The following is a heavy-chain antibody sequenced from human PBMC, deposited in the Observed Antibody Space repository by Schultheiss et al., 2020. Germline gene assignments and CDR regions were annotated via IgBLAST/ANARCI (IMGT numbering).Heavy chain of an antibody. J-gene: IGHJ4*02. V-gene: IGHV3-64D*06. D-gene: IGHD1-26*01. CDR3: VKARGTVGATTRYFDY. Sequence: GGSLRLSCAASGFTFSSYGMHWVRQAPGKGLEYVSAISSNGGSTYYADSVKGRFTISRDNSKNTLYLQMSSLRAEDTAVYYCVKARGTVGATTRYFDYWGQGTLVTVSS. CDR2: ISSNGGST. CDR1: GFTFSSYG.